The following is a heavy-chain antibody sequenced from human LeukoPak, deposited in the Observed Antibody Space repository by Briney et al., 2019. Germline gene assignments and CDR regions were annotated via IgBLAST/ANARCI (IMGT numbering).Heavy chain of an antibody. CDR3: VRLGPGGYYFDD. J-gene: IGHJ4*02. CDR2: IFAGGST. V-gene: IGHV3-53*01. Sequence: GGSLRLSCAASGFTVSSNYMGWVRQAPGKGLEWVSLIFAGGSTYYADSVKGRFTISRDNSKNTLHLQMNSLRAEDTAVYYYVRLGPGGYYFDDWGQGTLSPSPQ. CDR1: GFTVSSNY. D-gene: IGHD3-16*01.